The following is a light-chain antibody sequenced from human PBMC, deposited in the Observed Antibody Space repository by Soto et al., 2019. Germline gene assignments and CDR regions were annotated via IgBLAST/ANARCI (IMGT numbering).Light chain of an antibody. V-gene: IGLV2-14*01. Sequence: QSALTQPASVSGSPGQSITISCTGTISDVGGYNYVSWYQKHPGKAPKLMIYDVSNRPSGVSNRFSGSKSGNTASLTISGLQAEDEADYYCSSYTSSSTLVFGGGTKVTVL. CDR1: ISDVGGYNY. CDR3: SSYTSSSTLV. J-gene: IGLJ2*01. CDR2: DVS.